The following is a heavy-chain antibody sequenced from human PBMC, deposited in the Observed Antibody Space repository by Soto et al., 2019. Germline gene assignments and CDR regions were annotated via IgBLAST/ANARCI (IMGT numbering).Heavy chain of an antibody. Sequence: EVQLVESGGGLAQPGGSLRLSCAASGFTFSSYWVHWVRQAPGKGLVWVARIDNDGSRRSYADSVKGRFTISRDNAENTLYLQMNSLRAEDTAVYYCARAGSYRFDYWGQGTLVTVSS. CDR1: GFTFSSYW. J-gene: IGHJ4*02. D-gene: IGHD6-6*01. CDR2: IDNDGSRR. V-gene: IGHV3-74*01. CDR3: ARAGSYRFDY.